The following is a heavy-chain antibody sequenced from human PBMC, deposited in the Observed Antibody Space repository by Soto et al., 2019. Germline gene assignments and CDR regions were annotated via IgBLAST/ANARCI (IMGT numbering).Heavy chain of an antibody. CDR2: ISSNGGIT. CDR1: GFTFSSYD. V-gene: IGHV3-64*01. CDR3: VRDTSFDY. D-gene: IGHD3-16*01. J-gene: IGHJ4*02. Sequence: EVQLVESGGGLVQPGGSLRLSCAASGFTFSSYDMHWVRQAPGKGLEYISAISSNGGITYYANSVKGRLTISRDNSKNMMYLQMGSLSAEDMAVYYCVRDTSFDYWGQGTLVTVSS.